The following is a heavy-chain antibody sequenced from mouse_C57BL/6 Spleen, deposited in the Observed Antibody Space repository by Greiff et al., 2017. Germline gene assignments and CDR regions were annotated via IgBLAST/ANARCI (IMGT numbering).Heavy chain of an antibody. V-gene: IGHV1-81*01. D-gene: IGHD2-4*01. CDR1: GYTFTSYG. CDR2: IYPRSGNT. Sequence: LQESGAELARPGASVKLSCKASGYTFTSYGISWVKQRTGQGLEWIGEIYPRSGNTYYNEKFKGKATLTADKSSSTAYMELRSLTSEDSAVYFCARRDYDYDEGYAMDYWGQGTSVTVSS. CDR3: ARRDYDYDEGYAMDY. J-gene: IGHJ4*01.